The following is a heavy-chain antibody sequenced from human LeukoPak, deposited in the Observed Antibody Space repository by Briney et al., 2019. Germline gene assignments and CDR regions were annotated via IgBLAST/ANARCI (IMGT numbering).Heavy chain of an antibody. Sequence: SETLSLTCAIYGDSFSGYYWSWIRQPPGKGLEWIGEINHSGSTNYNPSLKSRVTISVDTSKNQFSLKLSSVTAADTAVYYCARGGPHGNDFWSGYYTGFDYWGQGTLVTVSS. CDR3: ARGGPHGNDFWSGYYTGFDY. V-gene: IGHV4-34*01. J-gene: IGHJ4*02. CDR1: GDSFSGYY. D-gene: IGHD3-3*01. CDR2: INHSGST.